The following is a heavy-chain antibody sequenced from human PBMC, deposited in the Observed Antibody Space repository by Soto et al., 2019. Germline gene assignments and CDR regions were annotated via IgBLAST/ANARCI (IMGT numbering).Heavy chain of an antibody. Sequence: ASVKVSCKASGYTFPGYYMHWVRQAPGQGLEWMGWIDPNSGGTNYAREFQGWVTMTRDTSISTAYMELSRLRSDDTAVYYCARGTLFGVYSAMDVWGQGTTVTVSS. CDR1: GYTFPGYY. V-gene: IGHV1-2*04. CDR3: ARGTLFGVYSAMDV. CDR2: IDPNSGGT. J-gene: IGHJ6*02. D-gene: IGHD3-3*01.